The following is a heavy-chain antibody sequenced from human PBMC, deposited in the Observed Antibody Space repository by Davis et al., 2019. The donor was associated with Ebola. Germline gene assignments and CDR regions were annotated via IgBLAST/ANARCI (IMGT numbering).Heavy chain of an antibody. CDR2: IWYDGSNK. CDR3: ARDYACTGGVCYQFDY. V-gene: IGHV3-33*01. D-gene: IGHD2-8*02. Sequence: GESLKISCAASGFTFSSYGMHWVRQAPGKGLEWVAVIWYDGSNKYYADSVKGRFTISRDNSKNTLYLQMNSLRAEDTAVYYCARDYACTGGVCYQFDYWGQGTLVTVSS. J-gene: IGHJ4*02. CDR1: GFTFSSYG.